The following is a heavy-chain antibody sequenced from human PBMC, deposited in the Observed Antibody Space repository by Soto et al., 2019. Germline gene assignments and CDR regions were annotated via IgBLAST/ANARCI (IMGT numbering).Heavy chain of an antibody. CDR1: GYAFTTYG. J-gene: IGHJ4*02. V-gene: IGHV1-18*01. CDR2: ISAHNGNT. Sequence: QVHLVQSGAEVKKPGASVKVSCKGSGYAFTTYGITWVRQAPGQGLEWMGWISAHNGNTNYAQKLQGRVTVTRDTSTSTDYMELRSLRSDDTAVYYCARGRYGDYWGQGALVPVSS. CDR3: ARGRYGDY. D-gene: IGHD1-1*01.